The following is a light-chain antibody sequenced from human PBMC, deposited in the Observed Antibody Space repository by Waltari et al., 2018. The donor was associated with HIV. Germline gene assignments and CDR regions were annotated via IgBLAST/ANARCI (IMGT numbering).Light chain of an antibody. Sequence: VLLTQSPATLSVSPGARVTLSCRASQSVSSSLAWYQLKPGQAPRLLIYGASTRASGVPARFTATGSGTQFTLTVSNLQSDDFALYFCLQSDKWPRTFGQGTKLEIK. V-gene: IGKV3-15*01. CDR2: GAS. J-gene: IGKJ1*01. CDR1: QSVSSS. CDR3: LQSDKWPRT.